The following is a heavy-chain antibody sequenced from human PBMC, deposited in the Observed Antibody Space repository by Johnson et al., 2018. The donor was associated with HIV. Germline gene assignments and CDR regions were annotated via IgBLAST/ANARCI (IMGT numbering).Heavy chain of an antibody. CDR3: AKGLWLKYQLLHDGFDI. CDR2: IYTGGST. V-gene: IGHV3-53*01. J-gene: IGHJ3*02. Sequence: EVQLVESGGGLIQPGGSLRLSCAASGFTVSSNYMSWVRQAPGKGLEWVSVIYTGGSTYSAGSVTGSFTISRANSKNTLYLQMNSLSAEDSAVYDCAKGLWLKYQLLHDGFDIWGQGTMVTVSS. D-gene: IGHD2-2*01. CDR1: GFTVSSNY.